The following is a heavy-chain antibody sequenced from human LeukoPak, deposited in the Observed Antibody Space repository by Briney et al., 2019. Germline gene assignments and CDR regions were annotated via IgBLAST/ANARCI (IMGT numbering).Heavy chain of an antibody. CDR2: IYHSGST. CDR1: GYSISSGYY. J-gene: IGHJ5*02. D-gene: IGHD2-2*01. CDR3: ARDIVVVPAAIRVWFDP. Sequence: KPSETLSLTCTVSGYSISSGYYWGWIRQPPGKGLEWIGSIYHSGSTYYNPSLKSRVTISVDTSKNQFSLKLSSVTAADTAVYYCARDIVVVPAAIRVWFDPWGQGTLVTVSS. V-gene: IGHV4-38-2*02.